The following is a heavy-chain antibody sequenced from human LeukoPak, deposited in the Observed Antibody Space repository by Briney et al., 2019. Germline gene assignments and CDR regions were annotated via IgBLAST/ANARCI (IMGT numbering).Heavy chain of an antibody. Sequence: PGGSLRPSCAASGFTFSSYAMSWVRQAPGKGLEWVSAISGSGGSTYYADSVKGRFTISRDNSKNTLYLQMNSLRAEDTAVYYCAKVFAPVRGVIDWFDPWGQGTLVTVSS. CDR2: ISGSGGST. CDR1: GFTFSSYA. J-gene: IGHJ5*02. CDR3: AKVFAPVRGVIDWFDP. V-gene: IGHV3-23*01. D-gene: IGHD3-10*01.